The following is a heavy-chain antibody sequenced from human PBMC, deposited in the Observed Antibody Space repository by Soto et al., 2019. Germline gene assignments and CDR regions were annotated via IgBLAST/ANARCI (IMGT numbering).Heavy chain of an antibody. V-gene: IGHV1-3*01. CDR2: INAGNGNT. CDR3: ARGGSLWSILGATHWFLP. D-gene: IGHD1-26*01. Sequence: ASVKVSCKASGYTFTSYAMHWVRQAPGQRLEWMGWINAGNGNTKYSQKFQGRVTITRDTSASTAYMELSSLRSEDTAVYYCARGGSLWSILGATHWFLPSCQQNVLTISS. J-gene: IGHJ5*02. CDR1: GYTFTSYA.